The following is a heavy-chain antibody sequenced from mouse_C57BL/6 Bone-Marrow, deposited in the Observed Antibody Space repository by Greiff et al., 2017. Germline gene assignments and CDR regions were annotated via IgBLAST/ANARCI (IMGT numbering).Heavy chain of an antibody. CDR3: ARELAGTCAD. D-gene: IGHD4-1*01. V-gene: IGHV1-69*01. CDR2: IDPSASYP. Sequence: VQLQQPGAELVMPGASVKLSCKASGYTFPSYWLHWVKQRPGQGLEWIGEIDPSASYPNYNQKFKGKSTLTVDKSSSTAHMQLSSLTSEDSAVYYCARELAGTCADWGQGTLVTVSA. CDR1: GYTFPSYW. J-gene: IGHJ3*01.